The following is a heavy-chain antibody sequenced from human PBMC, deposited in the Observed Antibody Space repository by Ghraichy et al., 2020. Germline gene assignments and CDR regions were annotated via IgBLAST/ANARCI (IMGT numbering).Heavy chain of an antibody. J-gene: IGHJ6*02. Sequence: GESLNISCAASGFTFSSYSMNWVRQAPGKGLEWVSYISSSSSTIYYADSVKGRFTISRDNAKNSLYLQMNSLRDEDTAVYYCARKLVLMVYANYYYGMDVWGQGTTVTVSS. D-gene: IGHD2-8*01. CDR2: ISSSSSTI. CDR3: ARKLVLMVYANYYYGMDV. V-gene: IGHV3-48*02. CDR1: GFTFSSYS.